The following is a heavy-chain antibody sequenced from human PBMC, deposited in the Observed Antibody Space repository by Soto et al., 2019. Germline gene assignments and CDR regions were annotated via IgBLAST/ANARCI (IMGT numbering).Heavy chain of an antibody. CDR2: FYSSGSI. CDR3: ARMYSSGSGWFHP. Sequence: SETLSLTGFVSGYSITAGGYYWSWIRHHPGKGLEWIGSFYSSGSIIYNPSLRSRVSISGDTSSNQFSMSLTSVTAADTARYYCARMYSSGSGWFHPWGQGTLVTVSS. V-gene: IGHV4-31*03. J-gene: IGHJ5*02. D-gene: IGHD6-19*01. CDR1: GYSITAGGYY.